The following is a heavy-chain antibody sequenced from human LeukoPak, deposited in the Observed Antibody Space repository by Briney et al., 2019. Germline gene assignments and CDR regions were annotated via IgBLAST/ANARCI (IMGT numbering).Heavy chain of an antibody. D-gene: IGHD6-13*01. CDR3: APFIASAGPNADIPVHC. CDR2: IIPILGTA. J-gene: IGHJ4*02. Sequence: SVKVSCKASGGSFSSYAISWVRQAPGQGLEWMGRIIPILGTANYAQKFQGRVTITADKSTSTAYMELSSLRSEDTAVNYGAPFIASAGPNADIPVHCWGQGTLVTVSS. CDR1: GGSFSSYA. V-gene: IGHV1-69*04.